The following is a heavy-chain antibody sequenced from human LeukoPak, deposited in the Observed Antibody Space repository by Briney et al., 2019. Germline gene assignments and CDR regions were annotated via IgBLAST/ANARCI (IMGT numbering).Heavy chain of an antibody. D-gene: IGHD4-17*01. Sequence: SETLSLTCTVSGDSMRSYFWSWIRQPPGKGLEWIGYIYYSGAINYNPFLKSRVTISVDASKNQFSLNLNSVTAADTAVYYCARTTTVTTPFDYWGQGTLVTVSS. V-gene: IGHV4-59*08. CDR3: ARTTTVTTPFDY. J-gene: IGHJ4*02. CDR2: IYYSGAI. CDR1: GDSMRSYF.